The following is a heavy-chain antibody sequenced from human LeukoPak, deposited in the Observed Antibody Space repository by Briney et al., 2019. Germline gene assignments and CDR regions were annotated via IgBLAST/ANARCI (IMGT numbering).Heavy chain of an antibody. CDR3: ARLPDYYYYGMDV. CDR2: IYYSGST. CDR1: GGSISSYY. Sequence: SETLSLTCTVSGGSISSYYWSWIRQPPGKGLEWIGYIYYSGSTYYNPSLKSRVTISVDTSKNQFSLKLSSVTATDTAVYYCARLPDYYYYGMDVWGQGTTVTVSS. V-gene: IGHV4-59*06. J-gene: IGHJ6*02.